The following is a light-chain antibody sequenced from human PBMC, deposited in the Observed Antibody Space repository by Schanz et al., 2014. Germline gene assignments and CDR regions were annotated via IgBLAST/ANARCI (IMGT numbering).Light chain of an antibody. Sequence: QSALTQPPSASGSPGQSVTISCTGTSSDVGGYNYVSWYQQHPGKAPKLMIYEVSKRPSGVPDRFSGSKSGNTASLTVSGLQAEYEADYYCSSFAGSNNFVLLGGGTKLPVL. CDR3: SSFAGSNNFVL. CDR2: EVS. J-gene: IGLJ2*01. CDR1: SSDVGGYNY. V-gene: IGLV2-8*01.